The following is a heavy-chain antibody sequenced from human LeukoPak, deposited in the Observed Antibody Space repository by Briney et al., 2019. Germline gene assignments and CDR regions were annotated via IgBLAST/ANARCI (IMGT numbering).Heavy chain of an antibody. CDR2: ISYDGSNK. CDR3: ARVLGGWDAFDI. Sequence: GGSLRLSCAASGFTFNSYAMHWVRQAPGKGLEWVAVISYDGSNKYYADSVKGRFTISRDNSKNTLYLQMNSLRAEDTAVYYCARVLGGWDAFDIWGQGTMVTVSS. CDR1: GFTFNSYA. D-gene: IGHD2-15*01. J-gene: IGHJ3*02. V-gene: IGHV3-30-3*01.